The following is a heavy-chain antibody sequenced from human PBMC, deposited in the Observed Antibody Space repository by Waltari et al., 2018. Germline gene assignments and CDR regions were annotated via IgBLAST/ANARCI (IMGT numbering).Heavy chain of an antibody. Sequence: EVHLAETGGGGVQPGGSLRISCTGPGFRVGDDWLPGVRQAPGKGLEWVSRINVDGGYISYGDSVKGRFTISRDNAKNTVFLQLNSLRADDTAVYFCARKAGSGYPYGPFYYDNWGQGTLVTVSS. CDR1: GFRVGDDW. CDR3: ARKAGSGYPYGPFYYDN. CDR2: INVDGGYI. J-gene: IGHJ4*02. V-gene: IGHV3-74*01. D-gene: IGHD5-12*01.